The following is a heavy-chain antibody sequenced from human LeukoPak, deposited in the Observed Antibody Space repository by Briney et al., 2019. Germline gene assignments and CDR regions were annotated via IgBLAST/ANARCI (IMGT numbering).Heavy chain of an antibody. V-gene: IGHV3-21*01. CDR3: ARGKVAATRGYYYYYMDV. J-gene: IGHJ6*03. Sequence: GGSLRLSCAASGFTFSSYSMNWVRQAPGKGLEWVSSISSRSSYIDYADSLKGRFTIPRDNAKNSLYLQMNSLRAEDTAVYYCARGKVAATRGYYYYYMDVWGKGTTVTVSS. CDR2: ISSRSSYI. CDR1: GFTFSSYS. D-gene: IGHD2-15*01.